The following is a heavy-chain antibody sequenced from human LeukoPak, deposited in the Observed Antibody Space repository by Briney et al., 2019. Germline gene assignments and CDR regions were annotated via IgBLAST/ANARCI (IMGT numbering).Heavy chain of an antibody. J-gene: IGHJ5*02. Sequence: PGGSLRLSCAASGFTFSSYAMHWVRQAPGKGLEWVAVISYDGSNKYYADSVKGRFTISRDNSKNTLYLQMNSLRAEDTAVYYCARDYYSSGWPPFDPWGQGTLVTVSS. CDR2: ISYDGSNK. V-gene: IGHV3-30-3*01. CDR3: ARDYYSSGWPPFDP. D-gene: IGHD6-19*01. CDR1: GFTFSSYA.